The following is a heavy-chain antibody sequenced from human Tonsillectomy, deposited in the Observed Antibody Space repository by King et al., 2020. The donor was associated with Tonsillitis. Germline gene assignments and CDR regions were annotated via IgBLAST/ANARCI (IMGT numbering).Heavy chain of an antibody. CDR3: ASPVLAVDAPVDY. D-gene: IGHD3-3*02. CDR2: IISSISTI. V-gene: IGHV3-48*01. CDR1: GFTFSIYS. Sequence: VQLVESGGGLVQPGGSLRLSCAASGFTFSIYSMNWVRQAPGKGREWVSYIISSISTIYYADSVKGRVTLSRDNAKHSLYLKMNSLRAEDTPLYYCASPVLAVDAPVDYWGQGPLVTVSS. J-gene: IGHJ4*02.